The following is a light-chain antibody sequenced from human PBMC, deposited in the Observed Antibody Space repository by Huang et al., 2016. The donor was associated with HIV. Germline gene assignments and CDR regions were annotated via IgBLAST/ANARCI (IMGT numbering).Light chain of an antibody. CDR2: AAS. Sequence: DIQMTQSPSSLSASVGDRISITCRASQTLSTFLNWYQQKPGKAPKLLIYAASHLQSGVSSRCSGTGSGTLFTLTVTGLLPDDFATYFCQQTSSVPLTFGGGTKVEMK. J-gene: IGKJ4*01. CDR3: QQTSSVPLT. V-gene: IGKV1-39*01. CDR1: QTLSTF.